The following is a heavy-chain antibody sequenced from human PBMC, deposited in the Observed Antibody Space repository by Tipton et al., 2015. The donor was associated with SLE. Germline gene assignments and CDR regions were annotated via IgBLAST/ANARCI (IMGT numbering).Heavy chain of an antibody. Sequence: TLSLTCSVSGGSIRDVDDFWTWIRQPAGKGLEWIGRIQSDGSANYNPSLKSRTTISVDTSKNQFSLKLNSVTAADTAVYYCARDEWELGDYYYLDVWGKGTTVTVSS. CDR1: GGSIRDVDDF. CDR3: ARDEWELGDYYYLDV. D-gene: IGHD1-26*01. V-gene: IGHV4-61*02. CDR2: IQSDGSA. J-gene: IGHJ6*03.